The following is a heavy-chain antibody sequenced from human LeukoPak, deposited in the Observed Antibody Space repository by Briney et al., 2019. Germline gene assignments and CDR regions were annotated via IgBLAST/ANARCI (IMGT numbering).Heavy chain of an antibody. D-gene: IGHD3-22*01. Sequence: QPGGSLRLSCTASGFTFGDYAMSWVRQAPGKGLEWIGFIRNLVNGGTTEYAAFVKGRVTISRDDSKSIAYLQMNSLKTEDTAVYYCSRFYSSGWASGAFDIWGQGTMVTVSS. CDR2: IRNLVNGGTT. V-gene: IGHV3-49*04. J-gene: IGHJ3*02. CDR1: GFTFGDYA. CDR3: SRFYSSGWASGAFDI.